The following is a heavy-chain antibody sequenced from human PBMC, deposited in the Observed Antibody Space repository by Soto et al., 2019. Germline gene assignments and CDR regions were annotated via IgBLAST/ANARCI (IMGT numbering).Heavy chain of an antibody. CDR3: TTDGSYAQYV. V-gene: IGHV3-74*01. CDR2: INSDGTTT. J-gene: IGHJ6*02. Sequence: GVVRVNCADSGIPFSNNWMHWVRQVPGKGLVWVAYINSDGTTTTYADSVRGRFTISRDNAKNTVYLQMNSLRAEDTALYYCTTDGSYAQYVWGQVTAVTVSS. D-gene: IGHD2-2*01. CDR1: GIPFSNNW.